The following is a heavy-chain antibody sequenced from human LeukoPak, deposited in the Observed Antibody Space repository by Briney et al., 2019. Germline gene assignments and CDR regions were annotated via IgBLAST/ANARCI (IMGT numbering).Heavy chain of an antibody. J-gene: IGHJ4*02. CDR3: ARVMRVVTAALYY. Sequence: GGSLRLYCEASGSTFSDHYMDWVRHAPGKGLEWIGRTRKKADSYTTEYAGSVKGRFTISRDDSKNSLYLQMNSLETENTAVYYCARVMRVVTAALYYWGQGNLVTASS. CDR1: GSTFSDHY. CDR2: TRKKADSYTT. D-gene: IGHD5-18*01. V-gene: IGHV3-72*01.